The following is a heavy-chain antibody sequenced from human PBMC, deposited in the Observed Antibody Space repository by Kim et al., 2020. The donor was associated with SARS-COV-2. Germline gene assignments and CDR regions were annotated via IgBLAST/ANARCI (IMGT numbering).Heavy chain of an antibody. J-gene: IGHJ3*02. CDR2: ISYDGSNK. V-gene: IGHV3-30*18. CDR3: AKTGGAFHI. Sequence: GGSLRLSCAASGFTFSSYGMHWVRQAPGKGLEWVAVISYDGSNKYYADSVKGRFTISRDNSKNTLYLQMNSLRAEDTAVYYCAKTGGAFHIWGQGTMVT. CDR1: GFTFSSYG. D-gene: IGHD3-16*01.